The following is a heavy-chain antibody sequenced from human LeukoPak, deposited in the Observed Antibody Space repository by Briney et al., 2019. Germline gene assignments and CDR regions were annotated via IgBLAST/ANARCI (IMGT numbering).Heavy chain of an antibody. CDR3: ARGADGVSSNSRGWFDP. D-gene: IGHD2-15*01. CDR2: INSDGSST. V-gene: IGHV3-74*01. Sequence: PGGSLRLSCAASGFTFSSYWMHWVRHAPGKGLVWVSRINSDGSSTSYADSVKGRFTISRDNAKNSLYLQMNSLRAEDTAVYSCARGADGVSSNSRGWFDPWGQGTLVTVSS. CDR1: GFTFSSYW. J-gene: IGHJ5*02.